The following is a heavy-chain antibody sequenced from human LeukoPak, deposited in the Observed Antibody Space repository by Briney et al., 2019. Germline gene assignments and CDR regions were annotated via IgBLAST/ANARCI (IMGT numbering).Heavy chain of an antibody. Sequence: ASVKVSCKASGGTFSSYAISWVRQAPGQGLEWMGGIIPIFGTANDAQKFQGRVTITADESTSTAYMELSSLRSEDTAVYYCARERGDILTGFHAFDIRGQGTMVTVSS. CDR2: IIPIFGTA. CDR3: ARERGDILTGFHAFDI. CDR1: GGTFSSYA. D-gene: IGHD3-9*01. V-gene: IGHV1-69*13. J-gene: IGHJ3*02.